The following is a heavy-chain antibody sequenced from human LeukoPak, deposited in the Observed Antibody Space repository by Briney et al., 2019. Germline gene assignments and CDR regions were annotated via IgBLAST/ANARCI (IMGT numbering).Heavy chain of an antibody. D-gene: IGHD4-17*01. CDR2: IYSSGST. V-gene: IGHV4-4*07. J-gene: IGHJ4*02. Sequence: SETLSLTCTVSGGSISGYYWSWIRQSAEKGLQYIGRIYSSGSTDYNPSLRSRVTMSVDTSKNQFSLNLNSVTAADTAVYYCARGSGSSTVTPFDFWGQGILVTVSS. CDR1: GGSISGYY. CDR3: ARGSGSSTVTPFDF.